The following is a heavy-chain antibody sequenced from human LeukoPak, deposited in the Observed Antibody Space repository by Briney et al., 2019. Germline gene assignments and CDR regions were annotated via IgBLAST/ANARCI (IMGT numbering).Heavy chain of an antibody. Sequence: TGGSLRLSCAVSGFTFSNYGMHWVRQAPGKGLEWVAFIRYDGSSKCYADSVKGRFTISRDNAKNSLYLQMNSLRAEDTAVYYCARDLFRGVHWGQGTLVTVSS. CDR2: IRYDGSSK. D-gene: IGHD3-10*01. CDR1: GFTFSNYG. CDR3: ARDLFRGVH. V-gene: IGHV3-30*02. J-gene: IGHJ4*02.